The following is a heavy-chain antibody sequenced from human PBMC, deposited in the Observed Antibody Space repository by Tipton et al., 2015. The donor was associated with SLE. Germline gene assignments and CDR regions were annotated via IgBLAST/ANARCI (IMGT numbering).Heavy chain of an antibody. D-gene: IGHD3-16*01. CDR3: AGGKGVGWFDP. CDR1: GGSLSIYY. J-gene: IGHJ5*02. CDR2: IYPSGST. V-gene: IGHV4-4*08. Sequence: TLSLTCTVSGGSLSIYYWSWIRQPPGKGLEWIGYIYPSGSTNYSPSLKTRVTMSIDTSKNQFSLNVSSVTAADTAIYYCAGGKGVGWFDPWGQGTLVTVSS.